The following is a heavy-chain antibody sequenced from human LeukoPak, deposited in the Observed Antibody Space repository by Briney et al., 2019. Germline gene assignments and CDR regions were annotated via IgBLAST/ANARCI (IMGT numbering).Heavy chain of an antibody. CDR3: ARVEYYYYYMDV. J-gene: IGHJ6*03. V-gene: IGHV1-8*01. D-gene: IGHD3-3*01. CDR2: MNPNSGNT. Sequence: ASVKVSCKASGYTFTSYDINWVRQATGQGLEWMGWMNPNSGNTGYAQKFQGRVTMTRNTSISTAYMELSSLRSEDTAVYYCARVEYYYYYMDVRGKGTTVTVSS. CDR1: GYTFTSYD.